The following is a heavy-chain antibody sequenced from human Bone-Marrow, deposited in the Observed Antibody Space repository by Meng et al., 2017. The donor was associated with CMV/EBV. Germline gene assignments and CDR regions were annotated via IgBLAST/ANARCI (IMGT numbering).Heavy chain of an antibody. V-gene: IGHV2-5*02. Sequence: QSTLNASCPALMKPTQTLKLTGTFSGFSLCTSGVGVGWIRQPPGKALEWLALIYWDDDKRYSPSLKSRLTITKDTSKNQVVLTMTNMDPLDTATYYCAHTPITMVRGVDWGQGTLVTVSS. CDR3: AHTPITMVRGVD. J-gene: IGHJ4*02. CDR2: IYWDDDK. CDR1: GFSLCTSGVG. D-gene: IGHD3-10*01.